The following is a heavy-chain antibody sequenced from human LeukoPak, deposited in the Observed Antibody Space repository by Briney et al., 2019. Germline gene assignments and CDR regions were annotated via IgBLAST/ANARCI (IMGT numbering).Heavy chain of an antibody. V-gene: IGHV4-34*01. CDR2: INHSGST. D-gene: IGHD1-26*01. J-gene: IGHJ4*02. Sequence: SETLSLTCAVYGGSFSGYYWSWIRQPPGKGLEWIGEINHSGSTNYNPSLKSRVTISVDTSKNQFSLKLSSVTAADTAVYYCARLGSGSYHAARRRNSCFDYWGQGTLVTVSS. CDR3: ARLGSGSYHAARRRNSCFDY. CDR1: GGSFSGYY.